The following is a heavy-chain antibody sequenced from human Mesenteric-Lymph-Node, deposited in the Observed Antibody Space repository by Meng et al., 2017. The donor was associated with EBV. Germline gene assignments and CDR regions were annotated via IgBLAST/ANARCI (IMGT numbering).Heavy chain of an antibody. D-gene: IGHD3-10*01. V-gene: IGHV1-18*04. CDR3: ASGGSGINFDY. J-gene: IGHJ4*02. CDR2: ISADNVNT. Sequence: QGQLVQSGAEVKRPGASLKLSCEASGHTFTAYHMHWVRQTPRQGLEWMVWISADNVNTIFEQKFQGRVTMTADSSTSTAYMEVTSLTSDDTAVYYCASGGSGINFDYWGQGTLVTVSS. CDR1: GHTFTAYH.